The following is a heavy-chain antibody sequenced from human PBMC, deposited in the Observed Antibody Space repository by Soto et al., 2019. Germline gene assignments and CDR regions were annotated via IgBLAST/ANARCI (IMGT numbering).Heavy chain of an antibody. CDR2: ITTVNGDT. CDR1: GYTFTNYA. Sequence: QVQVVQSGAEVKKPGASVKVSCKASGYTFTNYAIHWVRQAPGQGFEYMGWITTVNGDTKYSQNFQDRVTITRDTSATTAYMELSGLRSEDTAVYFCARGLRGARYFDLWGRGTLVTVSS. J-gene: IGHJ2*01. V-gene: IGHV1-3*04. D-gene: IGHD5-12*01. CDR3: ARGLRGARYFDL.